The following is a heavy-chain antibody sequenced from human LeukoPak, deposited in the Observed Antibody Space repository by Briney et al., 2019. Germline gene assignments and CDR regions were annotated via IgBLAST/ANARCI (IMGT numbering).Heavy chain of an antibody. D-gene: IGHD2/OR15-2a*01. J-gene: IGHJ4*02. Sequence: GGSRRLSCATAGFTFSGYWMTWARQAPGKGLEWVANINEDGSEKYYVDSVKGQFTISRDNAKSSLYLQMNSLRAEDMAVYYCARARVNIDYWGQGTLVTVSS. CDR1: GFTFSGYW. CDR2: INEDGSEK. CDR3: ARARVNIDY. V-gene: IGHV3-7*03.